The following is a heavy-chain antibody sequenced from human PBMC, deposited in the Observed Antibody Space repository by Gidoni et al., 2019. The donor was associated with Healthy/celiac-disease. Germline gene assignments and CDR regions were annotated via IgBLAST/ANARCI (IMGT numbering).Heavy chain of an antibody. CDR1: GFPLSSYA. D-gene: IGHD6-19*01. J-gene: IGHJ4*02. V-gene: IGHV3-23*01. CDR2: ISGSGGST. CDR3: AKVSRFRAVAALFDY. Sequence: EVQPLESGGGLVQPGGSLRLSCAASGFPLSSYAMSWVRQAPGKGLEWVSAISGSGGSTYYADSVKGRFTISRDNSKNTLYLQMNSLRAEDTAVYYCAKVSRFRAVAALFDYWGQGTLVTVSS.